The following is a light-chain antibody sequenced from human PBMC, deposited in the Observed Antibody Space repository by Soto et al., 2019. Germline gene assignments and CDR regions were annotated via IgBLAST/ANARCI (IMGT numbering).Light chain of an antibody. CDR1: QSVSTLY. J-gene: IGKJ3*01. V-gene: IGKV3-20*01. CDR3: LHSRDSVST. CDR2: SAH. Sequence: IVFTQSPGTLSLSPGERATLSCRASQSVSTLYMTWYQQKPGQAPRLLIYSAHTRAAGIPDRFSGTGSGTDFTLTISRXEPEDFALYHCLHSRDSVSTFGPGTKVDTK.